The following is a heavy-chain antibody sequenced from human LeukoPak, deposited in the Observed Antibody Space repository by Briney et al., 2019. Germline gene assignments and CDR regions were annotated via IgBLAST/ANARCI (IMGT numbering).Heavy chain of an antibody. D-gene: IGHD2-2*01. V-gene: IGHV3-7*05. Sequence: GGSLRLSCAASGFTISNYWMSWVRQAPGKGLEWVANIKQDGSEKYYVDSVKGRFTISRDNAKNSLYLQMNSLRAEDTAVYYCARRGDTSSMSAFDIWGQGTMVTVSS. CDR1: GFTISNYW. J-gene: IGHJ3*02. CDR3: ARRGDTSSMSAFDI. CDR2: IKQDGSEK.